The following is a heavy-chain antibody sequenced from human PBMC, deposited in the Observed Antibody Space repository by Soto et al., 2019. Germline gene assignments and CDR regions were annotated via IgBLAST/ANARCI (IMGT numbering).Heavy chain of an antibody. CDR1: GFIFSRYR. CDR3: PKTDPGWRCGGICYPDY. V-gene: IGHV3-21*01. J-gene: IGHJ4*02. CDR2: IDTSGSYI. D-gene: IGHD2-15*01. Sequence: PGGSLRLSCAVSGFIFSRYRMNWVRQAPGKGLEWVSSIDTSGSYIYDTDSVKGGFTISRDNTKDTLYLQMNSLRAEDTAMYYCPKTDPGWRCGGICYPDYWGQGILVTVSS.